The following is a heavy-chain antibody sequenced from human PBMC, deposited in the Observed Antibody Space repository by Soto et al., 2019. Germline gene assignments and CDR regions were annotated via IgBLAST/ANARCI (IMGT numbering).Heavy chain of an antibody. V-gene: IGHV4-34*01. CDR1: GGSFSGYY. CDR3: ARGLLDYYDSRYYYYGMDV. J-gene: IGHJ6*02. D-gene: IGHD3-22*01. CDR2: INHSGST. Sequence: SETLSLTCAVYGGSFSGYYWSWIRQPPGKGLEWIGEINHSGSTNYNPSLKSRVTISVDTSKNQFSLKLSSVTAADTAVYYCARGLLDYYDSRYYYYGMDVWGQGTTVTVSS.